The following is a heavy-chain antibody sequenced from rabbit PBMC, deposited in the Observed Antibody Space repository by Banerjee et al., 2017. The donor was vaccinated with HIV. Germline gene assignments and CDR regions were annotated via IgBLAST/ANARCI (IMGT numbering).Heavy chain of an antibody. D-gene: IGHD1-1*01. V-gene: IGHV1S43*01. CDR2: IYTGSGST. Sequence: QQQLEESRGGLVKPGGTLTLTCKASGIDFSSYYYMCWVRQAPGKGLELIACIYTGSGSTAYASWAKGRFTISKTSSTTVTLEMTSLTAADTATYFCARVIGDSGYYQLWGQGTLVTVS. J-gene: IGHJ3*01. CDR3: ARVIGDSGYYQL. CDR1: GIDFSSYYY.